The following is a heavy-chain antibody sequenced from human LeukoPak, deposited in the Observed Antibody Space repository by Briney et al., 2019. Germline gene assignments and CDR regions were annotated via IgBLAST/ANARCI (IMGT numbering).Heavy chain of an antibody. D-gene: IGHD2/OR15-2a*01. V-gene: IGHV3-74*01. J-gene: IGHJ5*01. CDR1: GFTFSTYW. CDR2: LDRDGTTT. CDR3: VRDTENIGYDAFEF. Sequence: GGSLRLSCVASGFTFSTYWMHWVRQAPGKGLEWVSRLDRDGTTTSYADSVYGRFTISRDNAKSTLYLQMRSLRAEETAVYYCVRDTENIGYDAFEFWGHGTLVTVSS.